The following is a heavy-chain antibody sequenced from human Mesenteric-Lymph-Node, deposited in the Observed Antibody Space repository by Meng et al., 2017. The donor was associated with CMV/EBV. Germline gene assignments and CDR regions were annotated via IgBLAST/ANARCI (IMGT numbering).Heavy chain of an antibody. Sequence: GESLKISCAASGFTVSSNEMSWVRQAPGKGLEWVSAISGSGGSTYYADSVKGRFTISRDNSKNTLYLQMNSLRAEDTAVYYCAKGCSSTSCYFSDAFDIWGQGTMVTVSS. J-gene: IGHJ3*02. V-gene: IGHV3-23*01. D-gene: IGHD2-2*01. CDR2: ISGSGGST. CDR3: AKGCSSTSCYFSDAFDI. CDR1: GFTVSSNE.